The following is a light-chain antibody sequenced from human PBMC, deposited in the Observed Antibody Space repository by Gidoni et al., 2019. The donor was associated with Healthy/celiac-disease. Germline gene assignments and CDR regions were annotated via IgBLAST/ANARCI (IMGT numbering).Light chain of an antibody. J-gene: IGKJ1*01. CDR3: QQYNSYSPWA. CDR2: KAS. CDR1: QSISSW. Sequence: DIQITQSPSTLSASVGDRVTITCRASQSISSWLAWYQQKPGKAPKLLIYKASSLESGVPSRFRGSGSGKEFTLTISSLQPDDFATYYCQQYNSYSPWAFGQGTKVEIK. V-gene: IGKV1-5*03.